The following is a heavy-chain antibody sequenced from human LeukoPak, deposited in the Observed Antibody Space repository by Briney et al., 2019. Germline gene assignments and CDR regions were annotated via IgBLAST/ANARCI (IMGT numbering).Heavy chain of an antibody. D-gene: IGHD6-19*01. Sequence: GGSLRLSCAASGLTFSAFGMHWVRQAPGKGLEWVAVISSDGTNKYYTDSVKGRFTISRDNSKNTLYMQMNSLRAEDTAVYSCAKSRLYSSGSADYWGQGTLVTVSS. J-gene: IGHJ4*02. V-gene: IGHV3-30*18. CDR1: GLTFSAFG. CDR2: ISSDGTNK. CDR3: AKSRLYSSGSADY.